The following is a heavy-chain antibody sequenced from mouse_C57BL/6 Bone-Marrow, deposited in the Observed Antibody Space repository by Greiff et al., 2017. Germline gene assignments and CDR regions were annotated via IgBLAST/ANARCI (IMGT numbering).Heavy chain of an antibody. CDR2: IDPGDGDT. D-gene: IGHD4-1*01. J-gene: IGHJ4*01. Sequence: VQLQQSGAELVKPGASVKISCKASGYAFSTYWMHWVKQRPGQGLEWIGQIDPGDGDTNYNRKFKGKATLTADKSSSTAYMQLSSLTSEDSAVFFSTSGWDAMDYWGQGTTVTVSS. CDR1: GYAFSTYW. V-gene: IGHV1-80*01. CDR3: TSGWDAMDY.